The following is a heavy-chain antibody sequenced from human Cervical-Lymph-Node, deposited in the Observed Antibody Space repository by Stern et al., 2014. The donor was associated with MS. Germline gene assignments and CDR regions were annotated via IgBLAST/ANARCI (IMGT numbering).Heavy chain of an antibody. CDR2: TIPIFDTA. V-gene: IGHV1-69*01. D-gene: IGHD3-3*01. J-gene: IGHJ4*02. CDR1: GGSFSNYA. CDR3: ARGSAYYDYWTTYYGHFEF. Sequence: MQLVESGAEVKRPGSSVKVSCKTSGGSFSNYAFNWLRQAPGQGLEWMGGTIPIFDTANYAQDFQGRVTIIADESTNTTYMELSNLKSEDTAMYYCARGSAYYDYWTTYYGHFEFWGPGTLVTVSS.